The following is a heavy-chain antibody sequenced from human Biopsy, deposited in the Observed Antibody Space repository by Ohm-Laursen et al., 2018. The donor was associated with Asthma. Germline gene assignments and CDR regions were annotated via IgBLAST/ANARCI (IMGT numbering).Heavy chain of an antibody. J-gene: IGHJ4*02. CDR1: GYPFIGYH. CDR2: INPSGGST. V-gene: IGHV1-46*01. CDR3: ARAGALIVGATMGY. D-gene: IGHD1-26*01. Sequence: ASVKVSCKASGYPFIGYHIHWMRQAPGQGLEWMGRINPSGGSTSYAQKFQGRVTMTRDTSTSTVYMELSSLRSEDTAVYYCARAGALIVGATMGYWGQGTLVTVSP.